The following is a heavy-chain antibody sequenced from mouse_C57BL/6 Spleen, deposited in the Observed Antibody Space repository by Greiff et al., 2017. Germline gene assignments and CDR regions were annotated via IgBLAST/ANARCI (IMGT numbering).Heavy chain of an antibody. CDR2: INPNNGGT. V-gene: IGHV1-26*01. D-gene: IGHD1-1*01. CDR1: GYTFTDYY. CDR3: ARRDYYGSSFDY. J-gene: IGHJ2*01. Sequence: EVQLQQSGPELVKPGASVKISCKASGYTFTDYYMNWVKQSHGKSLEWIGDINPNNGGTSYNQKFKGKATLTVDKSSSTAYMELRSLTSEDSAVYYFARRDYYGSSFDYWGEGTTLTVSS.